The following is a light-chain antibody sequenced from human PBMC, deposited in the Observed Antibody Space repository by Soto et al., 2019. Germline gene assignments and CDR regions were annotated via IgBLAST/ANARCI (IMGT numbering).Light chain of an antibody. V-gene: IGKV1-39*01. CDR1: QNINTY. Sequence: DIQMTQSPSSLSSSVGDRVTITCRASQNINTYLNWYQQKPGKAPKLLIFAASSLDSGVPARFSGSGSRTDFTLTISSLQPEDFATYYCQQSSTAPFTFGPGTKVDIK. CDR3: QQSSTAPFT. J-gene: IGKJ3*01. CDR2: AAS.